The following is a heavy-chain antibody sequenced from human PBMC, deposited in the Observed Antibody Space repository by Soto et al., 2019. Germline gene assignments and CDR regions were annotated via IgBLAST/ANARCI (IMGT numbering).Heavy chain of an antibody. Sequence: GGSLRLSCAASGFTFSSYAMSWVRQAPGKGLEWVSAISGSGGSTYYADSVKGRFTISRDNSKNTLYLQMNSLRAEDTAVYYCAKDLIRNFNIVVVPAAAIFDYWGQGTLVTVSS. V-gene: IGHV3-23*01. J-gene: IGHJ4*02. CDR3: AKDLIRNFNIVVVPAAAIFDY. D-gene: IGHD2-2*01. CDR2: ISGSGGST. CDR1: GFTFSSYA.